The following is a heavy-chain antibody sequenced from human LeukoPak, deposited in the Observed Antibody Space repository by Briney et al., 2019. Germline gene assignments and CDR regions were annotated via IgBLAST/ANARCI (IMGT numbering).Heavy chain of an antibody. CDR1: GFTFSSYA. D-gene: IGHD3-3*01. V-gene: IGHV3-23*01. CDR3: AKGGYDFWSGLPFFDY. Sequence: GGSLRLSCAASGFTFSSYAMSWVRQAPGKGLEWVSAISGSGGSTYYADSVKGRFTISRDNSKNTLYLQMNSLRAEDTAVYYCAKGGYDFWSGLPFFDYWGQGTLVTVSS. CDR2: ISGSGGST. J-gene: IGHJ4*02.